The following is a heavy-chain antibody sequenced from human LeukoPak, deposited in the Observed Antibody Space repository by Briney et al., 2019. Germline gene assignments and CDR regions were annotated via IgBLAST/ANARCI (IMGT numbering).Heavy chain of an antibody. V-gene: IGHV4-59*01. Sequence: SSETLSLTCTVSGGSISSYYWSWIRQPPGKGLEWIGYIYYSGSTNYNPSLKSRVTISVDTSKNQFSLKLSSVTAADTAVYYCARDRGGSIDYWGQGTLVTVSS. CDR2: IYYSGST. D-gene: IGHD1-26*01. CDR3: ARDRGGSIDY. J-gene: IGHJ4*02. CDR1: GGSISSYY.